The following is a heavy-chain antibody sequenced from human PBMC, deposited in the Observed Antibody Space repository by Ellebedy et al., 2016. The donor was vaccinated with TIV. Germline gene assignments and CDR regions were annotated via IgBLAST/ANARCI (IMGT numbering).Heavy chain of an antibody. CDR3: AGWRNGWYGVGDY. D-gene: IGHD6-19*01. CDR1: GGFIRSNGYY. J-gene: IGHJ4*02. Sequence: MPSETLSLTCTVSGGFIRSNGYYWALIRQPPGKGLEWMGRLDYNGNTYDNPSLKSRVTISVDKPKNQFSLKLTSVTAADTAVYYCAGWRNGWYGVGDYWGQGTLVSVSS. CDR2: LDYNGNT. V-gene: IGHV4-39*01.